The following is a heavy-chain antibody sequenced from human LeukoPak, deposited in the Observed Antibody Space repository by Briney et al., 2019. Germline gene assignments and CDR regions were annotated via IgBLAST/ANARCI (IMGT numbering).Heavy chain of an antibody. D-gene: IGHD6-19*01. CDR3: AKDMPEAGSFNLVGNAFDI. Sequence: ASVKVSYKASGGTFSTYGISWVRQAPGQGLEWMGGIIPIFETPNYAQKFQDRVTITADDSTNTAYMELSSLKSEDTAVYYCAKDMPEAGSFNLVGNAFDIWGQGTMVTVSS. CDR1: GGTFSTYG. V-gene: IGHV1-69*13. CDR2: IIPIFETP. J-gene: IGHJ3*02.